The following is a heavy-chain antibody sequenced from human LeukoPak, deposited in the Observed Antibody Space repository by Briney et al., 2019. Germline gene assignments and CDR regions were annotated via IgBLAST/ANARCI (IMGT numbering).Heavy chain of an antibody. CDR3: ARVGDTSSYYYYFDY. V-gene: IGHV4-59*02. CDR1: GGSVSGPY. CDR2: VHSSGST. J-gene: IGHJ4*02. Sequence: PSETLSLTCSVSGGSVSGPYWSWIRQPPGKGLEWIGYVHSSGSTSYNPSLKSRVTILVDTSQNQFSLKLTSVTAADTAVYYCARVGDTSSYYYYFDYWGQGTLVTASS. D-gene: IGHD3-22*01.